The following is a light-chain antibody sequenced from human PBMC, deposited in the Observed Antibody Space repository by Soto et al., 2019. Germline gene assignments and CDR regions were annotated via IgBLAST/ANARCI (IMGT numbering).Light chain of an antibody. CDR3: CSYAGSSTRV. V-gene: IGLV2-23*01. Sequence: QSALTQPASVSGSPGQSITISCTGTSSDVGSYNHVSWYQQYPGKAPKLMIYEGSKRPSGVSNRFSGSKSGNTASLTISGLQAEDDADYYSCSYAGSSTRVFGGGTKVTVL. CDR1: SSDVGSYNH. CDR2: EGS. J-gene: IGLJ3*02.